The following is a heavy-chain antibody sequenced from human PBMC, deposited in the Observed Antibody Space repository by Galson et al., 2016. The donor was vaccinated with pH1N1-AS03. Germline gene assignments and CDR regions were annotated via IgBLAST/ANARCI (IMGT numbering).Heavy chain of an antibody. D-gene: IGHD4/OR15-4a*01. J-gene: IGHJ6*02. Sequence: SVKVSCKASGYTFTSYYIHWVRQAPGQGREWMGIINPSDGNTNYAQRFTGRVTMTRDTSTSTVYMELSSLRSDDTAVYYCARVSAGLTGYYYAMDVWGQGTTVTVSS. V-gene: IGHV1-46*01. CDR2: INPSDGNT. CDR3: ARVSAGLTGYYYAMDV. CDR1: GYTFTSYY.